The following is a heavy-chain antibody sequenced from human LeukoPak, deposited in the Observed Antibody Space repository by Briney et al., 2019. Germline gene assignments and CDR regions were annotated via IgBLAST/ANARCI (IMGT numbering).Heavy chain of an antibody. CDR2: VIPIFGTA. CDR1: GGTFSSYA. J-gene: IGHJ4*02. D-gene: IGHD2-2*01. CDR3: ARDKTYCSSTSCYHLFDY. V-gene: IGHV1-69*13. Sequence: ASVKLSCKASGGTFSSYAISWVRQAHGQGLEWMGGVIPIFGTANYAQQFQERVTITADASTSTAYMELSSLRPEDTAVYYCARDKTYCSSTSCYHLFDYWGQGTLVTVSS.